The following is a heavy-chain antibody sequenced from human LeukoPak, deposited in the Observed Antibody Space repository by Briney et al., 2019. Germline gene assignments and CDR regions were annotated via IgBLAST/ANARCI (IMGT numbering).Heavy chain of an antibody. CDR1: GGSISSSYYY. CDR2: IYYSGST. Sequence: PSETLSLTCTVSGGSISSSYYYWGWIRQPPGKGLEWIGGIYYSGSTYYNPSLKSRVTISVDTSKNQFSLKLSSVTAADTAVYYCARQYCSGGSCYLDYWGQGTLVTVSS. D-gene: IGHD2-15*01. CDR3: ARQYCSGGSCYLDY. V-gene: IGHV4-39*01. J-gene: IGHJ4*02.